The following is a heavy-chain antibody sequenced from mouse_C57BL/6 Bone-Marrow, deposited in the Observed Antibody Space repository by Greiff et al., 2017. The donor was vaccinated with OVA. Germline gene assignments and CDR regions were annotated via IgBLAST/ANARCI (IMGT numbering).Heavy chain of an antibody. CDR1: GYTFTSYW. CDR2: IDPSDSET. CDR3: AREDGYYGYFDV. Sequence: QVQLQQPGAELVRPGSSVKLSCKASGYTFTSYWIHWVKQRPIQGLEWIGNIDPSDSETHYNQKFKDKATLTVDKSSSTAYMQLSSLTSEDSAVYYCAREDGYYGYFDVWGTGTTVTVSS. J-gene: IGHJ1*03. V-gene: IGHV1-52*01. D-gene: IGHD2-3*01.